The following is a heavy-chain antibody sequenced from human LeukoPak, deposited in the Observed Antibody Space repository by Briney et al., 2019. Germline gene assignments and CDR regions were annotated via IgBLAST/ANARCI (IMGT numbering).Heavy chain of an antibody. J-gene: IGHJ4*02. V-gene: IGHV4-38-2*02. Sequence: SETLSLTCSVSDYSISSGYYWGWIRQSPGKGLEWIGSIYHSGSTYYNPSLKSRVTISVDTSKNQFSLKLSSVTAADTAVYYCARDSGDTGIDYWGQGTLVTVSS. CDR3: ARDSGDTGIDY. D-gene: IGHD5-18*01. CDR1: DYSISSGYY. CDR2: IYHSGST.